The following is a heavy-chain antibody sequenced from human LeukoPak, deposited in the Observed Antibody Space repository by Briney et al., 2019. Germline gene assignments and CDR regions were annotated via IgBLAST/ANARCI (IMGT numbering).Heavy chain of an antibody. CDR3: ARVPQRGIPGIAVAAYYFDY. CDR2: ISYDGSNK. J-gene: IGHJ4*02. CDR1: GFTFSSYA. V-gene: IGHV3-30-3*01. Sequence: GGSLRLSCAVSGFTFSSYAMHWVRQAPGKGLEWVAVISYDGSNKYYADSVKGRFTISRDNSKNSLYLQMNSLRAEDTAVYYCARVPQRGIPGIAVAAYYFDYWGQGTLVTVSS. D-gene: IGHD6-19*01.